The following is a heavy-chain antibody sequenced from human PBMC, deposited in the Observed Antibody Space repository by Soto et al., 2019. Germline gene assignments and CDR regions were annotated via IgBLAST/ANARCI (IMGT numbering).Heavy chain of an antibody. Sequence: QPGGSLRLSCASSGFTFSIYGMHGVRQAPGKGQEWVPLIWYDGSNKYYADCVKGRFTISRDNSKNTLHLQMDSLRAEDTAVYYCVRDDVLCDGGRCYGVNLDVWGKGTTVTVSS. D-gene: IGHD2-15*01. CDR3: VRDDVLCDGGRCYGVNLDV. CDR1: GFTFSIYG. CDR2: IWYDGSNK. J-gene: IGHJ6*04. V-gene: IGHV3-33*01.